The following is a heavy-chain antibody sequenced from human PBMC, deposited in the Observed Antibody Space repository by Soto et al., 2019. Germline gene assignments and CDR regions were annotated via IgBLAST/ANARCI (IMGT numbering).Heavy chain of an antibody. Sequence: SETLSLTCAVYGGSFSGYYWSWIRQPPGKGLEWIGEINHSGSANYNPSLKSRVTISVDTSKNQFSLKLSSVTAADTAVYYCAKLLLWFGESRGRWFDPWGQGTLVTVSS. CDR2: INHSGSA. CDR3: AKLLLWFGESRGRWFDP. J-gene: IGHJ5*02. CDR1: GGSFSGYY. V-gene: IGHV4-34*01. D-gene: IGHD3-10*01.